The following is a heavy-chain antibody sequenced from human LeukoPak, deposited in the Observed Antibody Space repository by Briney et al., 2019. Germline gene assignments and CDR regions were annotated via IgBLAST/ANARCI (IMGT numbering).Heavy chain of an antibody. D-gene: IGHD6-19*01. J-gene: IGHJ4*02. CDR2: ISSSSSYI. Sequence: GGSLRLSCAASGFTFSSYSMNWVRQAPGKGLEWVSSISSSSSYIYYADSVKGRFTISRDNAKNSLYLQMNSLRAEDTAVYYCATGIAVAGYEIDYWGQGTLVTVSS. CDR1: GFTFSSYS. V-gene: IGHV3-21*01. CDR3: ATGIAVAGYEIDY.